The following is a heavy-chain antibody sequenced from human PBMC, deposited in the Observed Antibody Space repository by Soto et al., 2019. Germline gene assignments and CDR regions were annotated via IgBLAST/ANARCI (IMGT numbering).Heavy chain of an antibody. CDR2: IYYSGST. Sequence: QLQLQEPGPGLVKPSETLSLTCTVSGGSISSSSYYWGWIRQPPGKGLEWIGSIYYSGSTYHNPSLKSRVTISVDTSKNQFSLNLSSVTAADTAVYYCARHRNYYYYGMDVWGQGTTVTVSS. CDR1: GGSISSSSYY. V-gene: IGHV4-39*01. J-gene: IGHJ6*02. CDR3: ARHRNYYYYGMDV.